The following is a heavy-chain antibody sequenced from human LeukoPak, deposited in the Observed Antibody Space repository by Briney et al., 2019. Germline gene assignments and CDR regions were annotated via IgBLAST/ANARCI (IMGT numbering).Heavy chain of an antibody. Sequence: ASVKVSCKASGYTFTGYYMHWVRQAPGQGLEWMGWISAYNGNTNYAQKLQGRVTMTTDTSTSTAYMELRSLRSDDTAVYYCARDGCSGGSCYSSSPPFDYWGQGTLVTVSS. CDR2: ISAYNGNT. D-gene: IGHD2-15*01. J-gene: IGHJ4*02. V-gene: IGHV1-18*04. CDR3: ARDGCSGGSCYSSSPPFDY. CDR1: GYTFTGYY.